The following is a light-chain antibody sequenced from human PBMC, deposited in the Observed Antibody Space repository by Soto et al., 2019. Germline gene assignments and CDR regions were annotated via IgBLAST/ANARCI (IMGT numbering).Light chain of an antibody. Sequence: QAVVTQPASVSGSPGQSITISCTGTSSDVGTYNYVSWYQHRPGKAPKLMIYDVTYRPSGVSNRFSGSESANTASLTISGLQAEDEADYYCSSYTTSNTQVFGGGTKLTVL. J-gene: IGLJ3*02. CDR2: DVT. CDR1: SSDVGTYNY. CDR3: SSYTTSNTQV. V-gene: IGLV2-14*01.